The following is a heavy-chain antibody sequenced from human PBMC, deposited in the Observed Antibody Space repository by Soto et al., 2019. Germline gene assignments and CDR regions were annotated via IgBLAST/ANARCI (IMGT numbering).Heavy chain of an antibody. Sequence: PSETLSLTCTVSGGSISSSSYYWGWIRQPPGKGLEWIGSIYYSGSTYYNPSLKSRVTISVDTSKNQFSLKLSSVTAADTAVYYCARQGIAAQNLVAYYEHSGMDVWGQETTVTVSS. CDR1: GGSISSSSYY. V-gene: IGHV4-39*01. J-gene: IGHJ6*02. CDR3: ARQGIAAQNLVAYYEHSGMDV. CDR2: IYYSGST. D-gene: IGHD6-25*01.